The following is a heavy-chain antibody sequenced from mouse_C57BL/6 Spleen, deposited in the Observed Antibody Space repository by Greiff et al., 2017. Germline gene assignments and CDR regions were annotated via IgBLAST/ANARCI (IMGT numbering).Heavy chain of an antibody. CDR2: ISDGGSYT. CDR3: ARGGYSYYYGSSLGAMDY. J-gene: IGHJ4*01. CDR1: GFTFSSYA. Sequence: EVQGVESGGGLVKPGGSLKLSCAASGFTFSSYAMSWVRQTPEKRLEWVATISDGGSYTYYPDNVKGRFTISRDNAKNNLYLQMSHLKSEDTAMYYCARGGYSYYYGSSLGAMDYWGQGTSVTVSS. D-gene: IGHD1-1*01. V-gene: IGHV5-4*01.